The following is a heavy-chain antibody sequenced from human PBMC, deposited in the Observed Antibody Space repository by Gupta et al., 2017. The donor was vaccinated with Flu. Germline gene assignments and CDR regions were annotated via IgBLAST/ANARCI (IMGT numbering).Heavy chain of an antibody. D-gene: IGHD2-2*01. Sequence: QVQLVESGGGLVKPGGSLRLSCEPSGFTFSVYYMVWIRQVPGKRREWVSYLNGPSDTIKYADSLKGRFTISRDNAKNSLYLHINNLRVEDTAIYFCARGDCAANYCYEVAGAFNIWGQGTKVTVSS. CDR1: GFTFSVYY. J-gene: IGHJ3*02. V-gene: IGHV3-11*01. CDR2: LNGPSDTI. CDR3: ARGDCAANYCYEVAGAFNI.